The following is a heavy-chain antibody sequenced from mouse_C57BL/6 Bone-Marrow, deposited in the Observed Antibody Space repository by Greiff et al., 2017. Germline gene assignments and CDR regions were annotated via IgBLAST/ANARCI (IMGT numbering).Heavy chain of an antibody. V-gene: IGHV1-69*01. CDR3: AREDYAMDY. CDR1: GYTFTSYW. J-gene: IGHJ4*01. Sequence: QVQLQQPGAELVMPGASVKLSCKASGYTFTSYWMHWVKQRPGQGLEWIGEIDPSDSYTNYKQKFKGKSTLTVDKSSSTAYMQLSSLTSEDSAVYYCAREDYAMDYWGQGTSVTVSS. CDR2: IDPSDSYT.